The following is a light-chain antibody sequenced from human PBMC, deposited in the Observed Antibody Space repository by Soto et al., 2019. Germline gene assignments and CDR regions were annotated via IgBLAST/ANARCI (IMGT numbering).Light chain of an antibody. J-gene: IGKJ1*01. CDR3: QQYGSSSWT. CDR2: GAS. Sequence: EIVLTQSPGTLSLSPGERATLSCRASQSVSSSYLAWYQQKPGQAPRLLIYGASSRATGIPDRFSGSGSGTDFTLTISRLAADDFAVYCWQQYGSSSWTFGQGTKVEIK. CDR1: QSVSSSY. V-gene: IGKV3-20*01.